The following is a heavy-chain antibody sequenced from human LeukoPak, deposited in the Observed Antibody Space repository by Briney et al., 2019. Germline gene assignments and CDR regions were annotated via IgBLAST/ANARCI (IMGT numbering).Heavy chain of an antibody. Sequence: GGSLRLSCAASGFTFSSYSMNWVRQAPGKGLEWVSSISSSSSYIYYADSVKGRFTISRDNAKNSLYLQMNSLRAEDTAVYYCARVNMDTALYYFDYWGQGTLVTVSS. D-gene: IGHD5-18*01. V-gene: IGHV3-21*01. CDR3: ARVNMDTALYYFDY. J-gene: IGHJ4*02. CDR2: ISSSSSYI. CDR1: GFTFSSYS.